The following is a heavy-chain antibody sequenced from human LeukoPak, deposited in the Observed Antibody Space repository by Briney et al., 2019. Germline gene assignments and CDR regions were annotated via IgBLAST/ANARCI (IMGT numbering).Heavy chain of an antibody. CDR3: TTDPPWLVASY. J-gene: IGHJ4*02. CDR1: GFTFSNAW. V-gene: IGHV3-15*01. CDR2: IKSKTDGGTT. D-gene: IGHD6-19*01. Sequence: GGSPRLSCAASGFTFSNAWMSCVRQAPGKGLEWVGRIKSKTDGGTTDYAAPVKGRFTISRDDSKNTLYLQMNSLKTEDTAVYYCTTDPPWLVASYWGQGTLVTVSS.